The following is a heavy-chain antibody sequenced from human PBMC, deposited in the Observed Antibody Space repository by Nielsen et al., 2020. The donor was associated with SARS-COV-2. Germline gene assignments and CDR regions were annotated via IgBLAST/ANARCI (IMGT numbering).Heavy chain of an antibody. CDR1: GGTFSSYA. CDR2: INPSGGST. CDR3: AREGEGSYGPFDY. J-gene: IGHJ4*02. Sequence: ASVKVSCKASGGTFSSYAISWVRQAPGQGLEWMGIINPSGGSTSYAQKFQGRVTMTRDTSTSTVYMELSSLRSEDTAVYYCAREGEGSYGPFDYWGQGTLVTVSS. V-gene: IGHV1-46*01. D-gene: IGHD5-18*01.